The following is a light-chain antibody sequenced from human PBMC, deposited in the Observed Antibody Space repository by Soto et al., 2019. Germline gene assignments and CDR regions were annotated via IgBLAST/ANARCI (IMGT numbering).Light chain of an antibody. Sequence: IGLTQSHPTLSESPGKAATMSCRASQSVSSNLAWYQQKPGQAPRLLIYGASTRATGIPDRLSGRGSGTEFTLTISSLQSEDFAVYYCQQYNNSWTFGQGTKVDIK. J-gene: IGKJ1*01. V-gene: IGKV3-15*01. CDR3: QQYNNSWT. CDR2: GAS. CDR1: QSVSSN.